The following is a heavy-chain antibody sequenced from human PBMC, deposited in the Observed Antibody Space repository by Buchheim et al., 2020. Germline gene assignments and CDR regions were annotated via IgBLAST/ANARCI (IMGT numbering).Heavy chain of an antibody. J-gene: IGHJ5*02. CDR2: ISGSGGST. V-gene: IGHV3-23*01. D-gene: IGHD2-15*01. CDR1: GFTFSSYA. Sequence: EVQLLESGGGLVQPGGSLRLSCAASGFTFSSYAMSWVRQAPGKGLEWVSAISGSGGSTYYADSVKGRFTISRDNSKNTLHLQMNSLRAEDTAVYYCAKDLIDYCSGGSCSANWFDPWGQGTL. CDR3: AKDLIDYCSGGSCSANWFDP.